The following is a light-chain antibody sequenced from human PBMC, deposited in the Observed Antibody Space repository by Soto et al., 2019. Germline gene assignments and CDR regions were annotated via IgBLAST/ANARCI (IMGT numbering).Light chain of an antibody. Sequence: IQLTQSPYSLSASVGDRVTITCRASQGISSHLVWYQQKPGKAPKLLIYDASALQSGVPSRFSGSGSGTDFTLTISSLQPEDFAIYYCQQLNSYPFTFGPGTKVDIK. V-gene: IGKV1-9*01. CDR2: DAS. J-gene: IGKJ3*01. CDR1: QGISSH. CDR3: QQLNSYPFT.